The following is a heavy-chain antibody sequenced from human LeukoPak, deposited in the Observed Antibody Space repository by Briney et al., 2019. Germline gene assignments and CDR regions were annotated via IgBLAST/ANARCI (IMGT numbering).Heavy chain of an antibody. CDR2: MYYSGSS. CDR1: GGSISRNNHY. Sequence: PSETLSLTCTASGGSISRNNHYWGWIRQPPGKGLEWIGSMYYSGSSYYNPSLKSRLTISVDTSKNQFPLKLNSVTAADAAVYYCARHYYDRSGYLWFDPWGQGTLVTVSS. V-gene: IGHV4-39*01. J-gene: IGHJ5*02. CDR3: ARHYYDRSGYLWFDP. D-gene: IGHD3-22*01.